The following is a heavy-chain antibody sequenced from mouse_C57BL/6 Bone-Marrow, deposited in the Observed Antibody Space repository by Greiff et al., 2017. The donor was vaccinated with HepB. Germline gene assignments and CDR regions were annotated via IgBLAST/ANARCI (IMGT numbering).Heavy chain of an antibody. Sequence: EVQLQQSGPELVKPGASVKISCKASGYTFTDYYMNWVKQSHGKSLEWIGDINPNNGGTSYNQKFKGKATLTVDKSSSTAYMELRSLTSEDSAVYYCAPFDGNYGAYWGQGTLVTVSA. J-gene: IGHJ3*01. V-gene: IGHV1-26*01. CDR2: INPNNGGT. CDR3: APFDGNYGAY. CDR1: GYTFTDYY. D-gene: IGHD2-1*01.